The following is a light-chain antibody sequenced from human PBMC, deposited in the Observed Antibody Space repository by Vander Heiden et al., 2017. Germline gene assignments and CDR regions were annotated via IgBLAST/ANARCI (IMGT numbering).Light chain of an antibody. V-gene: IGLV2-14*01. Sequence: QSALTQPASVSGSPGQSITISCTGTSSDVGGNKYVSWYQQHPGKAPKLMIYEVGNRPSGVSNRFSGSKSGNTASLTISGLQAEDEADYYCSSFTSSSTVLFGGGTKLTVL. CDR2: EVG. CDR3: SSFTSSSTVL. CDR1: SSDVGGNKY. J-gene: IGLJ2*01.